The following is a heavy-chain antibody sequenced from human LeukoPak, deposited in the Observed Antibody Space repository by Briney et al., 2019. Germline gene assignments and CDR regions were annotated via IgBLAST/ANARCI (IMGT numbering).Heavy chain of an antibody. V-gene: IGHV4-59*01. D-gene: IGHD2-15*01. CDR2: IYYSGST. Sequence: SETLSLTCTVSGGSISSYYWSWIRQPPGKGLEWIGYIYYSGSTNYNPSLKSRVTISVDTSKNQFSLKLSSVTAADTAVYYCARVYCSGGSCYSSYYYMDVWGEGTTVTVSS. CDR3: ARVYCSGGSCYSSYYYMDV. J-gene: IGHJ6*03. CDR1: GGSISSYY.